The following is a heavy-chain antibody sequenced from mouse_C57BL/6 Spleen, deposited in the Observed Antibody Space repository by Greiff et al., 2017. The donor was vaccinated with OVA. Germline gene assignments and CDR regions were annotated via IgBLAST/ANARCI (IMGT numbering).Heavy chain of an antibody. CDR2: ISGGGGNT. CDR3: ARPLLRYYYFDY. Sequence: EVQLVESGGGLVKPGGSLKLSCAASGFTFSSYTMSWVRQTPEKRLEWVATISGGGGNTYYPDSVKGRFTISRDNAKNTLYLQMSSLRSEDTALYYCARPLLRYYYFDYWGQGTTLTVSS. D-gene: IGHD1-1*01. J-gene: IGHJ2*01. CDR1: GFTFSSYT. V-gene: IGHV5-9*01.